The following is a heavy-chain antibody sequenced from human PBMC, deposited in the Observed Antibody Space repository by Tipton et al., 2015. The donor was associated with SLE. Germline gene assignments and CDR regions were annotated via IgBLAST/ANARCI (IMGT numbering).Heavy chain of an antibody. CDR1: GGSISSSSYY. Sequence: TLSLTCTVSGGSISSSSYYWGWIRQPPGKGLEWIGSIYYSGGTYYNPSLKSRVTISVDTSKNQFSLKLSSVTAADTAVYYCATAGGSTSCFYCGYFDLWGRGTLVTVSS. J-gene: IGHJ2*01. V-gene: IGHV4-39*07. D-gene: IGHD2-2*01. CDR3: ATAGGSTSCFYCGYFDL. CDR2: IYYSGGT.